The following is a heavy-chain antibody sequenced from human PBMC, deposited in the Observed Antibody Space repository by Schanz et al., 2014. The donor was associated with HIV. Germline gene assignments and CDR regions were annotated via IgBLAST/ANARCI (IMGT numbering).Heavy chain of an antibody. J-gene: IGHJ4*02. CDR2: IKPDGSET. V-gene: IGHV3-7*01. CDR1: GFIIDNYW. D-gene: IGHD3-10*01. CDR3: ARAMLISGTGYWTGENY. Sequence: EEQVLESGGGLVQPGGSLRLSCVGSGFIIDNYWMSWVRQAPGSGLEWVANIKPDGSETYYVGSVRGRFTISRDNAKNSLYLQMTGLKAEDTAVYYCARAMLISGTGYWTGENYWGQGTLVIVSS.